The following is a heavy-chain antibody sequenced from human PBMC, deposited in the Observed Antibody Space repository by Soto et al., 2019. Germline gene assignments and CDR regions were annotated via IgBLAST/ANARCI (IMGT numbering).Heavy chain of an antibody. CDR3: ARAEGCSGGSCYPYYYYYMDV. D-gene: IGHD2-15*01. CDR1: GFTFSSYS. V-gene: IGHV3-21*01. CDR2: ISSSSSYI. J-gene: IGHJ6*03. Sequence: ESGGGLVKPGGSLRLSCAASGFTFSSYSMNWVRQAPGKGLEWVSSISSSSSYIYYADSVKGRFTISRDNAKNSLYLQMNSLRAEDTAVYYCARAEGCSGGSCYPYYYYYMDVWGKGTTVTVSS.